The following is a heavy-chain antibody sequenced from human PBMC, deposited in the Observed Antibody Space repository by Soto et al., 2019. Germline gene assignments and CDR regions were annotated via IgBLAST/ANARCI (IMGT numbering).Heavy chain of an antibody. CDR3: ARHASRGYSSSWYFED. CDR2: TYYSAGT. J-gene: IGHJ4*02. CDR1: GGSVSSSSYY. Sequence: SETLSLTCNVSGGSVSSSSYYWGWIRQAPGKGLEWIVSTYYSAGTYYNPSLKSRVTTSMDASKNQFSLTVTSVTAADTAIYYCARHASRGYSSSWYFEDWGQGTPVPSPQ. D-gene: IGHD6-13*01. V-gene: IGHV4-39*01.